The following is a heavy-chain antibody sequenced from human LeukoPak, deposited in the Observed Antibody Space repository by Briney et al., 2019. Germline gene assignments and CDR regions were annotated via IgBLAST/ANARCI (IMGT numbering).Heavy chain of an antibody. Sequence: GGSLRLSCAASGFTFSSYAMHWVRQAPGKGLEWVAVISYDGSNKYYADSVKGRFTISRDNSKNTLYLQMNSLRAEDTAVYYCARDQAVAGRSYYYYGMDVWGQGTTVTVSS. CDR3: ARDQAVAGRSYYYYGMDV. CDR1: GFTFSSYA. D-gene: IGHD6-19*01. CDR2: ISYDGSNK. J-gene: IGHJ6*02. V-gene: IGHV3-30-3*01.